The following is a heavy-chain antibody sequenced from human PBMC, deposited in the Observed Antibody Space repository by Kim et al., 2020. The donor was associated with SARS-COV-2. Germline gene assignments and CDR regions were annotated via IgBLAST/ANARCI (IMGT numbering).Heavy chain of an antibody. CDR2: INSDGSST. V-gene: IGHV3-74*01. D-gene: IGHD5-18*01. Sequence: GGSLRLSCAASGFTFSSYWMHWVRQAPGKGLVWVSRINSDGSSTSYADSVKGRFTISRDNAKNTLYLQMNSLRAEDTAVYYCVAWIQLWFSPDTFDYWGQGTLVPVSS. CDR3: VAWIQLWFSPDTFDY. CDR1: GFTFSSYW. J-gene: IGHJ4*02.